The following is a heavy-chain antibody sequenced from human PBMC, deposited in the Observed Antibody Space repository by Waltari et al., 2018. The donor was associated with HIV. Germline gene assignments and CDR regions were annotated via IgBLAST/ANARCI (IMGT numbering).Heavy chain of an antibody. V-gene: IGHV3-30*18. CDR1: GFTFSSYG. D-gene: IGHD2-15*01. CDR3: ANGGSAFDI. CDR2: ISYDGSNK. Sequence: QVQLVESGGGVVQPGRSLRLSCAASGFTFSSYGMHWVRQAPGKGLEWVAVISYDGSNKYYADSVKGRFTISRDNSKNTLYLQMNSLRAEDTAVYYCANGGSAFDIWGQGTMVTVSS. J-gene: IGHJ3*02.